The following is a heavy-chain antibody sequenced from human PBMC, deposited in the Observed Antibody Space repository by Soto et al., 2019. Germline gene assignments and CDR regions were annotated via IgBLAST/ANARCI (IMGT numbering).Heavy chain of an antibody. J-gene: IGHJ4*02. V-gene: IGHV3-30*18. CDR3: AEDGSSWPLL. Sequence: GGSLRLSCAASGFTFSSYGMHWVRQAPGKGLEWVAVISYDGSNKYYADSVKGRFTISRDNSKNTLYLQMNSLRAEDTAVYYYAEDGSSWPLLWGQGTLVTVSS. D-gene: IGHD6-13*01. CDR2: ISYDGSNK. CDR1: GFTFSSYG.